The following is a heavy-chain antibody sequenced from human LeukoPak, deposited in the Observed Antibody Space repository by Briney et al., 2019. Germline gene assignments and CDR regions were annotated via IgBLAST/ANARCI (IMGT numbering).Heavy chain of an antibody. D-gene: IGHD4-17*01. J-gene: IGHJ4*02. CDR2: INPNSGGT. Sequence: ASVKVSCKASGGTFSSYAISWVRQAPGQGLEWMGWINPNSGGTNFAQRFQGRVTMTRDTSISTAYMELSRLRSDDTALYYCARLRSDDYGDYELDYWGQGTLVTVSS. V-gene: IGHV1-2*02. CDR1: GGTFSSYA. CDR3: ARLRSDDYGDYELDY.